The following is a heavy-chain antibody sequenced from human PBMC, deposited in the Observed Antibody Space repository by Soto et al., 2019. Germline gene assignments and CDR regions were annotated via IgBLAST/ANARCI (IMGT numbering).Heavy chain of an antibody. D-gene: IGHD5-12*01. Sequence: PGGSLRLSCAASGFTVSRNHMSWVRQAPGKGLEWVSLIYSGGSTYYADSVKGRFTISRDNSNNTLYLQVNSLRAEDTAVYYCAIRRGYSGYDSAFDIWGQGTMVIVSS. CDR1: GFTVSRNH. J-gene: IGHJ3*02. CDR3: AIRRGYSGYDSAFDI. V-gene: IGHV3-53*01. CDR2: IYSGGST.